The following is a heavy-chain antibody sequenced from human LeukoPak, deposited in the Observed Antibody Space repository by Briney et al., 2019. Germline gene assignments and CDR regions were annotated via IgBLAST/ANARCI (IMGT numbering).Heavy chain of an antibody. V-gene: IGHV4-34*01. CDR3: ARGRGYFDWLLYPFQH. CDR1: GGSFSGYY. Sequence: SETLSLTCAVYGGSFSGYYWSWIRQPPGKGLEWIGEINHSGSTNYNPSLKSRVTISVDTSKNQFSLKLSSVTAADTAVYYCARGRGYFDWLLYPFQHWGQGTLVTVSS. J-gene: IGHJ1*01. D-gene: IGHD3-9*01. CDR2: INHSGST.